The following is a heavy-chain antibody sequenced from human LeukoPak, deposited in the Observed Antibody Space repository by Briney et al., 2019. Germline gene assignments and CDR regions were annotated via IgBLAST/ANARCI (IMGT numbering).Heavy chain of an antibody. CDR1: GFTFSSYS. D-gene: IGHD3-3*01. CDR3: ARDPTEDFWSGFYSYFDF. CDR2: ISSSSSTI. Sequence: PGGSLRLSCAASGFTFSSYSMNWVRQAPGKGLGWVSYISSSSSTIYYADSVKGRFTISRDNAKNSLYLQMNSLRAEDTAVYYCARDPTEDFWSGFYSYFDFWGQGTLVTVSS. V-gene: IGHV3-48*01. J-gene: IGHJ4*02.